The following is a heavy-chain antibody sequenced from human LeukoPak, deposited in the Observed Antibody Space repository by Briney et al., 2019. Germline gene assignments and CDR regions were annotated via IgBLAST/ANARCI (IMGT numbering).Heavy chain of an antibody. D-gene: IGHD2-15*01. CDR1: GYTFTGYY. J-gene: IGHJ6*03. Sequence: ASVKVSCKPSGYTFTGYYMHWVRQAPGQGLEWMGWINPSSGGTNYPQKFQGRVTMTRDTSLSTAYMELSGLRSDDTAVYYCARGVVAATFYYYMDAWDKGTTVTVSS. CDR3: ARGVVAATFYYYMDA. V-gene: IGHV1-2*02. CDR2: INPSSGGT.